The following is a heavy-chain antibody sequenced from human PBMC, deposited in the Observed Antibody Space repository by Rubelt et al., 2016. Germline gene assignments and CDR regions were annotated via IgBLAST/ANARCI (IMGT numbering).Heavy chain of an antibody. D-gene: IGHD5-24*01. CDR3: ARTKTVEMATIPLAY. V-gene: IGHV1-46*01. J-gene: IGHJ4*02. CDR2: INPSGGST. CDR1: GYTFTSYY. Sequence: QVQLVQSGAEVKKPGASVKVSCKASGYTFTSYYMHWVRQAPGQGLEWMGIINPSGGSTSYEPKFQGRVTRTRDTSTSTVYMELSSLRSEDTAVYYCARTKTVEMATIPLAYWGQGTLVTVSS.